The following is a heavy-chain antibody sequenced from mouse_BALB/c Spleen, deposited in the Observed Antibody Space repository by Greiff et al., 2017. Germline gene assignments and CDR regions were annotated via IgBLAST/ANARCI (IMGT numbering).Heavy chain of an antibody. V-gene: IGHV7-3*02. CDR2: IRNKANGYTT. Sequence: EVQLVESGGGLVQPGGSLRLSCATSGFTFTDYYMSWVRQPPGKALEWLGFIRNKANGYTTEYSASVKGRFTISRDNSQSILYLQMKTLRAEDSATYYCARTARVPYAMDYWGQGTSVTVSS. CDR3: ARTARVPYAMDY. D-gene: IGHD3-1*01. J-gene: IGHJ4*01. CDR1: GFTFTDYY.